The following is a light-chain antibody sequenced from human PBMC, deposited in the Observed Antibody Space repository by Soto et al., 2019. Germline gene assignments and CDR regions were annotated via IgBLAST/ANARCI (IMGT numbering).Light chain of an antibody. CDR2: EGS. V-gene: IGLV2-23*01. CDR1: SSDVGSFDL. Sequence: QSVLTQPASVSGSPGQSITISCTAASSDVGSFDLVSWYQLNPGKAPKLMIYEGSKRPSGVSNRFSASKSGNTASLTISGLQSEDEADYHCCSYANSRTVVFGGGTQLTVL. J-gene: IGLJ2*01. CDR3: CSYANSRTVV.